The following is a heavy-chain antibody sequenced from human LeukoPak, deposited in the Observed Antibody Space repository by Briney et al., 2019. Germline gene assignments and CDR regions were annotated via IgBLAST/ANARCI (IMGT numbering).Heavy chain of an antibody. J-gene: IGHJ5*02. CDR2: IYYSGST. V-gene: IGHV4-39*07. CDR1: GGSISSSSYY. CDR3: ASQRIQLWLRSSWFDP. D-gene: IGHD5-18*01. Sequence: SETLSLTCTVSGGSISSSSYYWGWIRQPPGKGLEWLGSIYYSGSTYYNPSLKSRVTISVDTSKNQFSLKLSSVTAADTAVYYCASQRIQLWLRSSWFDPWGQGTLVTVSS.